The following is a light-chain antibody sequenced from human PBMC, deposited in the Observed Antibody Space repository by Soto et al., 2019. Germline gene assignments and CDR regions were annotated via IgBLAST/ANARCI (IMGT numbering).Light chain of an antibody. J-gene: IGLJ2*01. CDR2: EVS. Sequence: SPGQSVTISCTGTSSDVGGYNYVSWYQQHPGKAPKLMIFEVSKRPSGVPDRFSGSKSGNTASLIVSGLQVEDEADYYCSSYAGSNNLVFGGGTKVTVL. V-gene: IGLV2-8*01. CDR1: SSDVGGYNY. CDR3: SSYAGSNNLV.